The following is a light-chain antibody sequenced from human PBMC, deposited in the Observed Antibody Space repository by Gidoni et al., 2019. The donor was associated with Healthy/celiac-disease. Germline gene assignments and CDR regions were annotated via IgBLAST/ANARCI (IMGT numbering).Light chain of an antibody. CDR2: DVS. Sequence: QSALTQPASVSGSPGQSTTISCPGTSRAVGGYNYVSWYQQHPGKAPKLMIYDVSNRPSGVSNRFSGSKSGNTASLTISGLQAEDEADYYCSSYTSSSTPYVFGTGTKVTVL. CDR1: SRAVGGYNY. V-gene: IGLV2-14*01. CDR3: SSYTSSSTPYV. J-gene: IGLJ1*01.